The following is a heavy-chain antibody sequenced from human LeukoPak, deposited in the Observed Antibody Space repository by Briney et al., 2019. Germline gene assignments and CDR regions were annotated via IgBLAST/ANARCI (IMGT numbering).Heavy chain of an antibody. D-gene: IGHD3-3*01. CDR2: IYSSGRT. V-gene: IGHV4-4*07. Sequence: SETLSLTCTVSGGSISSNYWSWIRQPAGKGLEWIGRIYSSGRTNYNPSLKSRVTMSVDKSKNQFSLKLSSVTAADTAVYYCARTVGDFWSGLEWGQGTLVTVSS. CDR1: GGSISSNY. CDR3: ARTVGDFWSGLE. J-gene: IGHJ4*02.